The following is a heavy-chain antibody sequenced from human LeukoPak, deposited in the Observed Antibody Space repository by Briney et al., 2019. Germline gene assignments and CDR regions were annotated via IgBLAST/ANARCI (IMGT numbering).Heavy chain of an antibody. D-gene: IGHD2-2*01. J-gene: IGHJ5*02. CDR3: ARGVVPAAIGCWFDP. CDR2: ISAYNGDT. V-gene: IGHV1-18*01. Sequence: ASVKASCKASGYTFTSYGFSWVRQAPGQGLEWMGWISAYNGDTHYAQKFQGRVTMTTEKSTTTAYMELRSLRSDDTAMHYCARGVVPAAIGCWFDPWGQGTLVTVSS. CDR1: GYTFTSYG.